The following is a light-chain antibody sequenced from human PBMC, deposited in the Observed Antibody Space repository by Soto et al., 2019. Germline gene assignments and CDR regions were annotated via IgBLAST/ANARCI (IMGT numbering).Light chain of an antibody. CDR3: TSYTSIKNVS. V-gene: IGLV2-14*01. J-gene: IGLJ2*01. Sequence: QSVLTQPASVSGAPGQSITISCTGTSSDVGGYNYVSWYQQHPGKAPKLMIYDVSNRPSGVSNRFSGSKSDNTASLTISGLQAEDEATYYCTSYTSIKNVSFGGGTKLTVL. CDR2: DVS. CDR1: SSDVGGYNY.